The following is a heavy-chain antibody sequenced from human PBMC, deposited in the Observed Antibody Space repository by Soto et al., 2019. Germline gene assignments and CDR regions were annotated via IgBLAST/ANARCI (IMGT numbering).Heavy chain of an antibody. V-gene: IGHV3-66*01. D-gene: IGHD4-17*01. Sequence: EVQLVESGGGLVQPGGSLRLSCAASGFTVSSNYMSWVRQAPGKGLEWVSVIYSGGSTYYADSVKGRFTISRDNSKNTLYLQMNSLRAEDTAVYYCARDSPDAYGDYFMAFDIWGQGTMVTVSS. CDR3: ARDSPDAYGDYFMAFDI. J-gene: IGHJ3*02. CDR1: GFTVSSNY. CDR2: IYSGGST.